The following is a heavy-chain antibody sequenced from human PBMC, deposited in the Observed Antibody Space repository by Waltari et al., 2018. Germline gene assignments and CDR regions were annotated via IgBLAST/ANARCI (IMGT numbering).Heavy chain of an antibody. Sequence: QVQLQQWGAGLLKPSATLSLTCAVYGGSFSGFYWNWVRQPPGKGLEWIGEISHSGTTNYNPSLESRVSISVDASKRQFSLTLYSVTGADTAVYYCARGKGYGSGMSPHWFDPWGQGPLVTVSS. D-gene: IGHD3-10*01. CDR3: ARGKGYGSGMSPHWFDP. CDR1: GGSFSGFY. CDR2: ISHSGTT. V-gene: IGHV4-34*01. J-gene: IGHJ5*02.